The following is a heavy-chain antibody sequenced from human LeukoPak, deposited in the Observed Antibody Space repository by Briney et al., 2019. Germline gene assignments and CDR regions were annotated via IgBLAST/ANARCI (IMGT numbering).Heavy chain of an antibody. CDR2: ISAYNGNT. CDR1: GYIFTSYA. J-gene: IGHJ4*02. V-gene: IGHV1-18*01. CDR3: ARGPLGRGWYYFDY. Sequence: ASVKVSCKVSGYIFTSYAISWVRQAPGQGLEGMGWISAYNGNTNYAQKLQGRVTMTTDTSTSTAYMELRSLRSDDTAVYYCARGPLGRGWYYFDYWGRGTLVTVSS. D-gene: IGHD6-19*01.